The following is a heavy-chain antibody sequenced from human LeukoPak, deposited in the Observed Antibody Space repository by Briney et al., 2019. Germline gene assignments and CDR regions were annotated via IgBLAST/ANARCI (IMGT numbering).Heavy chain of an antibody. CDR2: IWYDGSNK. CDR1: GFTFSSYG. Sequence: GGTLRLSCAASGFTFSSYGMHWVRQAPGKGLEWVAVIWYDGSNKYYADSVKGRFTISRDNSKNTLYLQMNSLRAEDTAVYYCARDSLNQQLVHLQGPFDYWGQGTLVTVSS. CDR3: ARDSLNQQLVHLQGPFDY. V-gene: IGHV3-33*01. J-gene: IGHJ4*02. D-gene: IGHD6-13*01.